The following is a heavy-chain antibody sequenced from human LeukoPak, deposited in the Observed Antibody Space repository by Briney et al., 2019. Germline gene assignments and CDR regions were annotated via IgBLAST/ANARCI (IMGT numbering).Heavy chain of an antibody. CDR1: GFTFSSYS. D-gene: IGHD6-6*01. CDR2: ISSSSSYI. CDR3: ARGSIAARPTKGGTDY. Sequence: KPGGSLRLSCAASGFTFSSYSMNWVRQAPGKGLEWVSSISSSSSYIYYADSVKGRFTISRDNAKNSLYLQMNSLRAEDTAVYYCARGSIAARPTKGGTDYWGQGTLVTVSS. J-gene: IGHJ4*02. V-gene: IGHV3-21*01.